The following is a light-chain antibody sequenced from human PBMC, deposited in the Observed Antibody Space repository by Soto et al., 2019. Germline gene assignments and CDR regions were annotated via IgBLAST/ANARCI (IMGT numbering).Light chain of an antibody. CDR2: EDN. J-gene: IGLJ2*01. CDR3: CAFVRSNALL. Sequence: QSALTQPASVSGSPGQPITISCTGTSSDVGSYNLVSWYQHHPGKAPKFIIYEDNKRPSGVSNRFSGSKSGNTASLTISGLQAEDEADYYCCAFVRSNALLFGGGTKVTVL. CDR1: SSDVGSYNL. V-gene: IGLV2-23*01.